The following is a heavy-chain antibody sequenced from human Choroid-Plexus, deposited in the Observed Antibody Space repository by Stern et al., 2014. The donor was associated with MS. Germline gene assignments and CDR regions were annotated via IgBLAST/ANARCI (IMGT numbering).Heavy chain of an antibody. D-gene: IGHD2/OR15-2a*01. V-gene: IGHV3-30*18. CDR1: GFTFGSCA. Sequence: VQLVESGGGVVPPGRPLRLSCVASGFTFGSCAMHWVRPAPGKGLEWVAGVSYDGSNKYYADSVKGRFTISRDNSQNTLYMQMSSLRPEDTAVYYCAKDRQYLTYFFDHWGQGSLVTVSS. CDR3: AKDRQYLTYFFDH. CDR2: VSYDGSNK. J-gene: IGHJ5*02.